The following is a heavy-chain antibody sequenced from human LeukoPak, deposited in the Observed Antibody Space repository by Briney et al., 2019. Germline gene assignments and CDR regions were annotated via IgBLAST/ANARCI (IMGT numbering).Heavy chain of an antibody. Sequence: GGSLRLSCAASGFTFSTYTMNWVRQAPGKGLEWVSSISGSSSFIYYADSVKGRITISRDNARNSVFLQMNSLRAEDTAVYYCVRDAGGIAAAGHFDYWGQGTLVSVSS. D-gene: IGHD6-13*01. CDR2: ISGSSSFI. J-gene: IGHJ4*02. CDR3: VRDAGGIAAAGHFDY. V-gene: IGHV3-21*01. CDR1: GFTFSTYT.